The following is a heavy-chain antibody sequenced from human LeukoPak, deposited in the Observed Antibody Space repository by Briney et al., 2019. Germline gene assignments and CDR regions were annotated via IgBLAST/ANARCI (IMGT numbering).Heavy chain of an antibody. CDR3: ASCKDGYNYFGY. CDR1: GFTFSTYW. D-gene: IGHD5-24*01. Sequence: GGSLRLSCAASGFTFSTYWMHWVRQVPGKGLVWVSRFNSDGRSTYYADSVKGRFTISRDNAKNTLYLQMNSLRAEDTGVYYCASCKDGYNYFGYWGQGTLVTVSS. CDR2: FNSDGRST. J-gene: IGHJ4*02. V-gene: IGHV3-74*01.